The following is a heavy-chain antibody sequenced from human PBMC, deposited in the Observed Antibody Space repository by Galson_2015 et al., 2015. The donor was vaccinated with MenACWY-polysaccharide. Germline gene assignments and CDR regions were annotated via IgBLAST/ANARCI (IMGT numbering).Heavy chain of an antibody. Sequence: QSGAEVKKSGESLQISCTGSGSNFATRWIGWVRQMPGKGLEWMGIIYPGDSDTTYSPSFQGQVTMSVDKSISTAYLQWSSLKASDTAIYYCARHSWGTLFSNFDYWGQGTLVTVSS. V-gene: IGHV5-51*01. CDR1: GSNFATRW. CDR3: ARHSWGTLFSNFDY. D-gene: IGHD3-16*01. CDR2: IYPGDSDT. J-gene: IGHJ4*02.